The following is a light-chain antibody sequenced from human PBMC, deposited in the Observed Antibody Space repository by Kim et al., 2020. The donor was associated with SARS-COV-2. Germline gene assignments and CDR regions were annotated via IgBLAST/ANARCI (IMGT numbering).Light chain of an antibody. CDR1: QSVSSN. J-gene: IGKJ1*01. CDR3: QQYSNWPGT. CDR2: GAS. V-gene: IGKV3-15*01. Sequence: IVVTQSPATLSVSPGEGATLSCRASQSVSSNLAWYQQKPGQAPRLLMYGASTRATGTSPRFSGSGSGTEFTLTISSLQSEDFAVYYCQQYSNWPGTFGQGTKVDI.